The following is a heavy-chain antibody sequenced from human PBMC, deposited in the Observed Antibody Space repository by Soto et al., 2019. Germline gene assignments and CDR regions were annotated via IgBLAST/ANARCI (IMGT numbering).Heavy chain of an antibody. D-gene: IGHD3-10*01. CDR2: IHHSGST. Sequence: SETLSLTSRVSGGGMTSQDFSWVRQPPGKGLEWIGYIHHSGSTSYNPSLNSRVTMSVDTSKSQFSLKVSSVTAADTALYYCARQGFGQLHGLVDVWGPGNTVT. J-gene: IGHJ6*02. CDR3: ARQGFGQLHGLVDV. CDR1: GGGMTSQD. V-gene: IGHV4-59*08.